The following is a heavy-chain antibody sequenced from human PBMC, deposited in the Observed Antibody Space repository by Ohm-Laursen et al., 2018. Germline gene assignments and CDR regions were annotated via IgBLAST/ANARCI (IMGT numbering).Heavy chain of an antibody. CDR2: IYRSGNT. V-gene: IGHV3-53*01. Sequence: GFLRLSCAASGFTVTNNYISWVRQAPGKGLEWVSAIYRSGNTYYADSVKGRFTISRDHSRNTVYLQMNSLRAEDTAVYRCARGDITGANYFDDWGQGTPVTVSS. D-gene: IGHD1-14*01. CDR3: ARGDITGANYFDD. J-gene: IGHJ4*02. CDR1: GFTVTNNY.